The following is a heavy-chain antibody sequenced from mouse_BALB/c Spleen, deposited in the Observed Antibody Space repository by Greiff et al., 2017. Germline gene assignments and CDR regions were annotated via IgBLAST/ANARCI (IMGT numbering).Heavy chain of an antibody. J-gene: IGHJ3*01. CDR1: GFTFSSYA. V-gene: IGHV5-9-4*01. CDR2: ISSGGSYT. CDR3: ARDSSGFFAY. D-gene: IGHD3-1*01. Sequence: EVMLVESGGGLVKPGGSLKLSCAASGFTFSSYAMSWVRQSPEKRLEWVAEISSGGSYTYYPDTVTGRFTISRDNAKNTLYLEMSSLRSEDTAMYYCARDSSGFFAYWGQGTLVTVSA.